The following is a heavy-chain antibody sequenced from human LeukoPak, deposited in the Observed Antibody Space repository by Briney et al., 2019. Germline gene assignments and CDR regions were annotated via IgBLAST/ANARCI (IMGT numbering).Heavy chain of an antibody. CDR2: IYSGDNT. D-gene: IGHD6-6*01. Sequence: PGGSLRLSCAASGFTVSSNYMSWVRQAPGKGLEWVSVIYSGDNTYYAASVRGRFTISRDVSKNTLYLRMNRLRAEDTAVYYCARDAANSIAARYDYWGQGTLVTVSS. V-gene: IGHV3-53*01. CDR1: GFTVSSNY. CDR3: ARDAANSIAARYDY. J-gene: IGHJ4*02.